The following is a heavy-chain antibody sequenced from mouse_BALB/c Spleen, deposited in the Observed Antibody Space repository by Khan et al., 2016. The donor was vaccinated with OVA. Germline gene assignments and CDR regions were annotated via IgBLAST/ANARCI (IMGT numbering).Heavy chain of an antibody. CDR2: ISSGGDYT. V-gene: IGHV5-6*01. CDR1: GFTFSSYS. CDR3: ADRLTGSFAY. J-gene: IGHJ3*01. D-gene: IGHD4-1*01. Sequence: IQLVQSGGDLVKPGGSLKLSCAASGFTFSSYSMSWVRQTPDKRLEWVASISSGGDYTYYPDSVKGRFTISRDNAKNTLYLQMSDLKSEDTAMYYCADRLTGSFAYWGQGTLVTVSA.